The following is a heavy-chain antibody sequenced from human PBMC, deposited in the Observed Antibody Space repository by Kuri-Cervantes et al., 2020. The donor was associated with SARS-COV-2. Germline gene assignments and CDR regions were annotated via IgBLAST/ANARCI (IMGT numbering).Heavy chain of an antibody. V-gene: IGHV4-59*08. Sequence: SETLSLTCAVSGGSISTYYWSWIRQPPGKGLEWIGYIYYSGSTNYNPSLKSRVTISVDTSKNQFSLKLSSVTAADTAVYYCARRLAYCAGDCSYYFDYWGQGTLVTVSS. J-gene: IGHJ4*02. D-gene: IGHD2-21*02. CDR2: IYYSGST. CDR3: ARRLAYCAGDCSYYFDY. CDR1: GGSISTYY.